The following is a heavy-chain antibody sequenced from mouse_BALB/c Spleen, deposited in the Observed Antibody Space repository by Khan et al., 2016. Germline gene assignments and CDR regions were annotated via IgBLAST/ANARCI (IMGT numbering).Heavy chain of an antibody. V-gene: IGHV11-2*02. Sequence: EVQLLETGGGLVQPGGSRGLSCEGSGFTFSGFWMSWVRQSPGKTLEWIGDINPDGSAINYAPSIKDRFTIFRDNAKNTLYLQMSNVRSEDTATYYYIRYDGYYCYFDVWGAGTTVTVSS. CDR2: INPDGSAI. CDR3: IRYDGYYCYFDV. CDR1: GFTFSGFW. D-gene: IGHD2-3*01. J-gene: IGHJ1*01.